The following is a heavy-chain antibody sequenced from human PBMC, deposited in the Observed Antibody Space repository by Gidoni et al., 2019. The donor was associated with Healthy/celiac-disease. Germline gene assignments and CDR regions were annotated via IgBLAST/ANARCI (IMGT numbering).Heavy chain of an antibody. J-gene: IGHJ6*03. CDR3: ARVEDYYDSSAPHYYYYYMDV. CDR2: IIPIFGIA. D-gene: IGHD3-22*01. V-gene: IGHV1-69*01. CDR1: GGPFSSYA. Sequence: QVQLVQSGAEVKKPGSSVTVSCTASGGPFSSYAISSGRQAPGQGLEWMGGIIPIFGIANNAQKFQGRVTITADEATSTAYMELSSLRAEDTAVYYCARVEDYYDSSAPHYYYYYMDVWGKGTTVTVSS.